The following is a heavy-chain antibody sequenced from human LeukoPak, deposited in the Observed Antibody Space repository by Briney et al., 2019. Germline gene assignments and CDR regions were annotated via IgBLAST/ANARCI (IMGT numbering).Heavy chain of an antibody. Sequence: SETLSLTCAVYGGSFSGYYWSWIRQPTGKGLEWIGEINHSGSTNYNPSLKSRVTISVDTSKNQFSLKLSSVTAADTAVYYCARGRGWLQVFDYWGQGTLVTVSS. V-gene: IGHV4-34*01. CDR1: GGSFSGYY. J-gene: IGHJ4*02. CDR2: INHSGST. CDR3: ARGRGWLQVFDY. D-gene: IGHD5-24*01.